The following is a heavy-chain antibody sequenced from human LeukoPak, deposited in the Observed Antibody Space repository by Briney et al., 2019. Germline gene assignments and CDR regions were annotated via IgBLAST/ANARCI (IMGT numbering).Heavy chain of an antibody. J-gene: IGHJ5*02. CDR2: TYHTLRWYN. CDR3: ERERGNCSPP. Sequence: SQTLSLTCDISGDNVSSNTAAWNWIRQSPSRGLEWLGRTYHTLRWYNDYVESVKSRITINPDTSKNQFSLQLNSVTPEDTAVYSGERERGNCSPPWAQEPLVPVPS. V-gene: IGHV6-1*01. CDR1: GDNVSSNTAA. D-gene: IGHD1-1*01.